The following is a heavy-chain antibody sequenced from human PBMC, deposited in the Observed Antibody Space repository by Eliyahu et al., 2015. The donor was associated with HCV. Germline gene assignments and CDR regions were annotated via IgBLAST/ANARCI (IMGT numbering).Heavy chain of an antibody. CDR3: ARGYNYAFAV. V-gene: IGHV3-23*01. CDR1: GFTFSNYA. Sequence: DVQLLESGGGLVQPGESLRLSCVASGFTFSNYAMSWVRQAPGKGLEWVSGIGAGGISTYYADSGKGRFTISRDNSKNTVHLQMNSLRGEDTAKYFCARGYNYAFAVWGQGTVVTVSS. D-gene: IGHD5-12*01. J-gene: IGHJ3*01. CDR2: IGAGGIST.